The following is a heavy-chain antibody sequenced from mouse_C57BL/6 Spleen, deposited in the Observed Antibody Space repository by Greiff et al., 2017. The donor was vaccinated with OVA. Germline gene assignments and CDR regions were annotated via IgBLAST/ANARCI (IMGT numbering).Heavy chain of an antibody. V-gene: IGHV5-16*01. J-gene: IGHJ3*01. CDR2: INYDGSST. Sequence: EVKLMESEGGLVQPGSSMKLSCTASGFTFSDYYMAWVRQVPEKGLEWVANINYDGSSTYYLESLKSRVILSRDNATNILYLQMSSLKSEDTATYYCARVGEGSFAYWGQGTLVTVSA. CDR3: ARVGEGSFAY. CDR1: GFTFSDYY.